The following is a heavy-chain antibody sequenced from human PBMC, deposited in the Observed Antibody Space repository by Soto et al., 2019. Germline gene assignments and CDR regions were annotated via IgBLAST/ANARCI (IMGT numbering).Heavy chain of an antibody. CDR3: ARRFSGSGRYFDY. CDR1: GASFSGYY. J-gene: IGHJ4*02. Sequence: QVQLQQWGAGLLKPSETLSLSCAVYGASFSGYYWNWIRQPPGKGLEWIGEINQSGSTNYSPSLTTRVTISVDTSKKQFSLRLSSVTAADTAVYYCARRFSGSGRYFDYWGQGTLVTVSS. CDR2: INQSGST. D-gene: IGHD6-25*01. V-gene: IGHV4-34*02.